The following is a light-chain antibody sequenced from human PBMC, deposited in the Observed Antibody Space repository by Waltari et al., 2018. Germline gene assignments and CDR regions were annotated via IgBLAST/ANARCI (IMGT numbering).Light chain of an antibody. CDR2: GIS. CDR3: QQRSTWPNT. CDR1: DTFGSN. V-gene: IGKV3-11*01. J-gene: IGKJ2*01. Sequence: EIVMTQSPVSLSLSVGETATLSCRASDTFGSNLAWYQQKAGQAPRLLIFGISTRAAGVPDRISGSGSGTEFTLTISSLEPEDFVVYYCQQRSTWPNTFGQGTKLEIK.